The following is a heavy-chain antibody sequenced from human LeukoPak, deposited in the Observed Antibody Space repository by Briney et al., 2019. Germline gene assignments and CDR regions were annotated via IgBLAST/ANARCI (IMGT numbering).Heavy chain of an antibody. CDR3: ARESYDILTGYSDYYGIDV. D-gene: IGHD3-9*01. CDR2: INGGNGNT. J-gene: IGHJ6*04. V-gene: IGHV1-3*01. CDR1: GYTFTTYA. Sequence: GASVKVSCKASGYTFTTYAMHWVRQAPGQRLEWVGWINGGNGNTKYSQKFQGRVTITRETSASTAYMELRSLRSEDTAVYYCARESYDILTGYSDYYGIDVWGKGTTVTVSS.